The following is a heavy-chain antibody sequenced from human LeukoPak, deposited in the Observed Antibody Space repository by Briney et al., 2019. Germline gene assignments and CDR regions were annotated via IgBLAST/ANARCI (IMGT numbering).Heavy chain of an antibody. CDR3: ARGDYDRGGFDY. V-gene: IGHV3-21*01. D-gene: IGHD4-17*01. J-gene: IGHJ4*02. Sequence: GGSLRLSCAASGFTFSSYSMNWVRQAPGKGLEWVSSISSSSSYIYYADSVKGRFTISRDNAKNSLYLQMNSLRAEDTAVYYCARGDYDRGGFDYWGQGTLVTVSS. CDR2: ISSSSSYI. CDR1: GFTFSSYS.